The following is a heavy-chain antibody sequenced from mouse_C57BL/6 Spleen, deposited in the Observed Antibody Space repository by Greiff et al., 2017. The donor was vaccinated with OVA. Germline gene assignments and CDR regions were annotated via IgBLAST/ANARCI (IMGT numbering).Heavy chain of an antibody. V-gene: IGHV1-55*01. CDR1: GYTFTSYW. J-gene: IGHJ4*01. CDR3: ARWDYSKGMDY. Sequence: QVQLQQSGAELVKPVASVKMSCKASGYTFTSYWITWVKQRPGQGLEWIGDIYPGSGSTNYNEKFKSKATLTVDTSSSTAYMQLSSLTSEDSAVYYCARWDYSKGMDYWGQGTSVTVSS. CDR2: IYPGSGST. D-gene: IGHD2-5*01.